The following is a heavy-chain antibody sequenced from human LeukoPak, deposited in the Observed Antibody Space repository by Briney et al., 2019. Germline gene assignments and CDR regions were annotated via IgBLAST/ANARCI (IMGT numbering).Heavy chain of an antibody. V-gene: IGHV3-23*01. CDR3: AKVIVGATTRDAFDI. Sequence: GGSLRLSCAASGFTFSSYAMSWVRQAPGKGLEWVSAISGSGGSTYYADSVKGRFTISRDNSKNTLYLQTNSLRAEDTAVYYCAKVIVGATTRDAFDIWGQGTMVTVSS. J-gene: IGHJ3*02. D-gene: IGHD1-26*01. CDR2: ISGSGGST. CDR1: GFTFSSYA.